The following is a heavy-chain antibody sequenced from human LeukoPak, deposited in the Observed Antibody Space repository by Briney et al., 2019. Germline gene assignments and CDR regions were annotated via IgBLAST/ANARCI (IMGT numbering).Heavy chain of an antibody. CDR2: ISYDGSNK. D-gene: IGHD6-25*01. CDR3: ARDGNSGDIDY. V-gene: IGHV3-30-3*01. J-gene: IGHJ4*02. CDR1: GFTFSSYA. Sequence: GGSLRLSCAASGFTFSSYAMHWVRQAPGKGLEWVAVISYDGSNKYYADSVKGRFTISRDNSKNTLYLQMNSLRAEDTAVYYCARDGNSGDIDYWGQGTLVTVSS.